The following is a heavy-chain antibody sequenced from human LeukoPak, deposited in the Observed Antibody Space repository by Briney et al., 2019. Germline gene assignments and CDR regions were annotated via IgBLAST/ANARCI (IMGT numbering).Heavy chain of an antibody. CDR1: GYTLTELS. V-gene: IGHV1-24*01. J-gene: IGHJ4*02. CDR3: ARTDGVDY. D-gene: IGHD4-17*01. Sequence: ASVKVSCKVSGYTLTELSMHWVRQAPGKGLEWMGGFDPEDGETIYAQKFQGRVTLTRDTSITTAYMELSSLRSDDTAVYYCARTDGVDYWGQGTPVTVSS. CDR2: FDPEDGET.